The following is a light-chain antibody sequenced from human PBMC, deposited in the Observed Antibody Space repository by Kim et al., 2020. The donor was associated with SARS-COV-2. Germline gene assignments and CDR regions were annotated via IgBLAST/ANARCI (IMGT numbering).Light chain of an antibody. CDR2: NDD. Sequence: GQRVDISCSGSSSNIGSNAVHWYQVLPGTAPKLLIYNDDRRPSGVPDRFSGSKSGTSASLALSGLLSDDEADYYCATWDDSLEAWVFGGGTQLTVL. V-gene: IGLV1-44*01. CDR1: SSNIGSNA. J-gene: IGLJ3*02. CDR3: ATWDDSLEAWV.